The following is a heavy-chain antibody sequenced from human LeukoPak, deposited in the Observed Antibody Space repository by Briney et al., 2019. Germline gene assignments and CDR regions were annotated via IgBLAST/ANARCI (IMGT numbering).Heavy chain of an antibody. CDR1: GFSFSDYE. J-gene: IGHJ3*02. CDR2: IGFSVSTI. Sequence: GGSLRLSCAASGFSFSDYEMNWVRQAPGKGLEWLSYIGFSVSTIHYADSVKGRFTISRDNAEKTLYLQMNSLRAEDTAVYYCARPYISTWEGLAFDIWGQGTLVTVSS. V-gene: IGHV3-48*03. D-gene: IGHD3-3*02. CDR3: ARPYISTWEGLAFDI.